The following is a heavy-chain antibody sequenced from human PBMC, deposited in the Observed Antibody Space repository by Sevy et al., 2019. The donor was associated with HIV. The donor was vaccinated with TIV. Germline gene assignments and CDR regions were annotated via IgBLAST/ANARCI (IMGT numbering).Heavy chain of an antibody. J-gene: IGHJ4*02. V-gene: IGHV3-53*01. CDR1: GFTVSSNS. Sequence: GGSLRLSCAASGFTVSSNSMSWVRRAPGKGLDWVSVIYGGGKTYYADSVRGRFTISRDNSKNTLHLQMNSLRAEDTAVYYCARIDHGESHWGQGTLVTVSS. D-gene: IGHD4-17*01. CDR3: ARIDHGESH. CDR2: IYGGGKT.